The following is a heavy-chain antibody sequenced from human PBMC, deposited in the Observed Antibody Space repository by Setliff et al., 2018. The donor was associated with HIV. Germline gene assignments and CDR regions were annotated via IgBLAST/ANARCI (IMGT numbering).Heavy chain of an antibody. CDR3: ARAEMATIVAFDI. Sequence: PSETLSLTCTVSDGSLSSDYWTWIRQTPGKGLEWIGYIYYSGSTKYNPSLTSRVTISVDTSKNHFSLKLTSVTAADTAVYYCARAEMATIVAFDIWGQGTMVTVSS. CDR1: DGSLSSDY. V-gene: IGHV4-59*01. CDR2: IYYSGST. D-gene: IGHD5-12*01. J-gene: IGHJ3*02.